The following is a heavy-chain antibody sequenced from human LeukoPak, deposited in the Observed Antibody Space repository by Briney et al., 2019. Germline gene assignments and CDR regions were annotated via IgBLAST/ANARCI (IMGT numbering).Heavy chain of an antibody. CDR3: ARDLFSRVEY. D-gene: IGHD3-3*01. CDR2: INHSGST. J-gene: IGHJ4*02. CDR1: GGSFSGYY. Sequence: PSETLSLTCAAYGGSFSGYYWSWIRQPPGKGLEWIGEINHSGSTNYNPSLKSRVTISVDTSKNQFSLKLSSVTAADTAVYYCARDLFSRVEYWGQGTLVTVSS. V-gene: IGHV4-34*01.